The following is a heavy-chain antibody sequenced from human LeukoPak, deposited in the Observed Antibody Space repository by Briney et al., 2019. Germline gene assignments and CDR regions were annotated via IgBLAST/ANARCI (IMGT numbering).Heavy chain of an antibody. Sequence: GASVKVSCKASGYTFTDYYIHWVRQVPGQGLEWMGWINPNSGGPNYAQKFQGRVTMTRDTSISTAYMELSRLRSDDTALYYCARTLNDYGDYKGAFDIWGQGTMVTVSS. CDR3: ARTLNDYGDYKGAFDI. J-gene: IGHJ3*02. CDR1: GYTFTDYY. D-gene: IGHD4-17*01. CDR2: INPNSGGP. V-gene: IGHV1-2*02.